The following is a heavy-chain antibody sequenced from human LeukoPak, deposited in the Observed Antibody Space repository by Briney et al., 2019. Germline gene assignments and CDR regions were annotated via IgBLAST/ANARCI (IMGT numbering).Heavy chain of an antibody. Sequence: QPGGSLRLSCTTSGFTFGDYAMSWFRQAPGKGLEWVGFIRSKPYGETVEYAASVKGRFTISRDDSKSIAYLQMNSLKIGDTAVYYCTRDSGSSDWPVDYWGQGTLFTVSS. D-gene: IGHD6-25*01. V-gene: IGHV3-49*03. CDR2: IRSKPYGETV. J-gene: IGHJ4*02. CDR3: TRDSGSSDWPVDY. CDR1: GFTFGDYA.